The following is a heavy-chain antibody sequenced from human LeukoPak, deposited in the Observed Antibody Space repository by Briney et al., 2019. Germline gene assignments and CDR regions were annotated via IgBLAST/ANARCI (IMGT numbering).Heavy chain of an antibody. CDR2: IYSGGST. CDR1: GFTVSSNY. D-gene: IGHD3-16*01. V-gene: IGHV3-66*01. CDR3: AKTTWGRSYGHDGLDI. Sequence: GGSLRLSCAASGFTVSSNYMSWVRQAPGKGLEWVSIIYSGGSTYNADSVKGRFTVSRDNSKNTLYLQMNSLRAEDTAVYYCAKTTWGRSYGHDGLDIWGQGTMVTVSS. J-gene: IGHJ3*02.